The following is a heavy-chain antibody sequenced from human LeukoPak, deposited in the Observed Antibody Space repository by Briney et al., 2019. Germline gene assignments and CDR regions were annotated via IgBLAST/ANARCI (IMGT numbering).Heavy chain of an antibody. CDR2: IYTSGST. V-gene: IGHV4-4*07. CDR1: GDSISNYY. CDR3: ARESRLFPGDGYYLDH. Sequence: SETLSLTCAVSGDSISNYYWGWIRQPAGMGPEWIGRIYTSGSTDYNPSLKSRVTVSVDTSKNQFSLKLSSVTAADTAVYFCARESRLFPGDGYYLDHWGQGALVTVSS. D-gene: IGHD1-1*01. J-gene: IGHJ4*02.